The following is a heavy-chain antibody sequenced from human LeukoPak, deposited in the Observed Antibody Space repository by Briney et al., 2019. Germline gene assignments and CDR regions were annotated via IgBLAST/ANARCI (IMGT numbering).Heavy chain of an antibody. CDR3: TTGEILEWLYYYYYMDV. CDR1: GFTFSNAW. D-gene: IGHD3-3*01. J-gene: IGHJ6*03. V-gene: IGHV3-15*01. CDR2: IKSKTDGGTT. Sequence: GGSLRLSCAASGFTFSNAWMSWVRQAPGKGLEWVGRIKSKTDGGTTDYAAPVKGRFTISRDDSKNTLYLQMNSLKTEDTAVYYCTTGEILEWLYYYYYMDVWGKGTTATVSS.